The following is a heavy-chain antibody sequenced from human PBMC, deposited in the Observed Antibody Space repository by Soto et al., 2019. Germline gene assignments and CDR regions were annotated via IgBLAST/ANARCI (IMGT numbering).Heavy chain of an antibody. V-gene: IGHV3-21*01. D-gene: IGHD2-15*01. CDR1: GFTFTTYS. J-gene: IGHJ3*02. CDR2: ISSSSTYI. Sequence: GGSLRLSCEASGFTFTTYSLNWVRQVPGKGLEWVSSISSSSTYIYYSDSVRGRFTISRDNAKNSLYLQMNSLRAEDTAVYYCAKGTRVVVQGAFDTWGQGTMVTVSS. CDR3: AKGTRVVVQGAFDT.